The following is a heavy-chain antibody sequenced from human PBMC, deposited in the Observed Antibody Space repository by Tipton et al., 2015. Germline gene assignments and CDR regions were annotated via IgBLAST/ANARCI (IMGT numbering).Heavy chain of an antibody. V-gene: IGHV1-2*06. CDR1: GYTFTDYH. CDR2: IDTRNGVT. CDR3: ATDSLRTTLGSH. D-gene: IGHD1-7*01. Sequence: QVQLVQSGAEVGEPGASLMVSCKASGYTFTDYHIHWMRQAPGQGLEWMGQIDTRNGVTNYAQGFQGRVTMTRDTSILTAYMELSGLRSDDTAVYYCATDSLRTTLGSHWGQGTLVTVSS. J-gene: IGHJ1*01.